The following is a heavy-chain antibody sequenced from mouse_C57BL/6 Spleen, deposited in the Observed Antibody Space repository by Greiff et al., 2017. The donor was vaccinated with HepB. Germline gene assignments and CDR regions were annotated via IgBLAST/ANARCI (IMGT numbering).Heavy chain of an antibody. D-gene: IGHD4-1*01. Sequence: QVQLKESGPELVKPGASVKISCKASGYSFTSYYIHWVKQRPGQGLEWIGWIYPGSGNTKYNEKFKGKATLTADTSSSTAYMQLSSLTSEDSAVYYCASGRLGQGLFDYWGQGTTLTVSS. J-gene: IGHJ2*01. CDR2: IYPGSGNT. CDR3: ASGRLGQGLFDY. V-gene: IGHV1-66*01. CDR1: GYSFTSYY.